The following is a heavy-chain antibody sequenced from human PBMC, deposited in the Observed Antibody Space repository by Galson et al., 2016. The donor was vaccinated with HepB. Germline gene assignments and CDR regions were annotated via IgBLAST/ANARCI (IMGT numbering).Heavy chain of an antibody. Sequence: SLRLSCASSGFTFRYYAMTWVRRAPGKGLEWVSAISGAGGTTHSADSVKGRFTISRDNSRDTLFLQMASLTAAATAVYYCAKGRGWYGGPNYGSWGQGTLVTVSS. D-gene: IGHD2-15*01. V-gene: IGHV3-23*01. CDR2: ISGAGGTT. CDR3: AKGRGWYGGPNYGS. J-gene: IGHJ5*02. CDR1: GFTFRYYA.